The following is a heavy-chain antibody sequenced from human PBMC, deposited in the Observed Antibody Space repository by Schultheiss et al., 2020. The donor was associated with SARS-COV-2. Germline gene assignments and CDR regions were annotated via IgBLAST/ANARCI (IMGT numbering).Heavy chain of an antibody. CDR3: ARVGEGYDFWSGYLGY. D-gene: IGHD3-3*01. V-gene: IGHV3-23*01. CDR1: GFTFSSYA. Sequence: GGSLRLSCAASGFTFSSYAMSWVRQAPGKGLEWVSAISGSGGSTYYADSVKGRFTISRDNSKNTLYLQMNSLRAEDTAVYYCARVGEGYDFWSGYLGYWGQGTLVTVSS. CDR2: ISGSGGST. J-gene: IGHJ4*02.